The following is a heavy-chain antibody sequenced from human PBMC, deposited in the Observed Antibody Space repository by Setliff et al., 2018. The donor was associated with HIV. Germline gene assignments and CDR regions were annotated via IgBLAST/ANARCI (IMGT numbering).Heavy chain of an antibody. J-gene: IGHJ6*02. V-gene: IGHV5-51*01. CDR2: IYPSDSDT. D-gene: IGHD1-26*01. CDR3: ARCSGSYPCDGMDV. CDR1: GYRFTSYW. Sequence: GESLKLSCKGFGYRFTSYWIGWARHMPGKGLEWMGIIYPSDSDTRCSPSFQGQVTISADKSISIAYLQWNSLKASDTAMYYCARCSGSYPCDGMDVWGQGTTVTVSS.